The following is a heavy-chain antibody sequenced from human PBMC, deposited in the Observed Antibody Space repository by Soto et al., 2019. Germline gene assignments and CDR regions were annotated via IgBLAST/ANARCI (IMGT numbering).Heavy chain of an antibody. Sequence: SETLSLTCTVSGGSISSGGYYWSWIRQHPGKGLEWIGYIYYSGSTYYNPSLKSRVTISVDTSKNQFSLKLSSVTAADTAVYYCARRLVVLTAAPAGSYHYGMDVCGQVPTITVSS. D-gene: IGHD2-21*02. CDR2: IYYSGST. V-gene: IGHV4-31*03. J-gene: IGHJ6*02. CDR1: GGSISSGGYY. CDR3: ARRLVVLTAAPAGSYHYGMDV.